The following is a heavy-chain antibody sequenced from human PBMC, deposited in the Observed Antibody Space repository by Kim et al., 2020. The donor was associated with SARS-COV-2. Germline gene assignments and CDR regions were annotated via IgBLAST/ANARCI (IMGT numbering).Heavy chain of an antibody. Sequence: SETLSLTCTVSGYSISSGYYWGWIRQPPGKGLEWIGSIYHSGSTYYNPSLKSRVTISVDTSKNQFSLKLSSVTAADTAVYYCARGGGDGYNNNWFDPWGQGTLVTVSS. CDR1: GYSISSGYY. V-gene: IGHV4-38-2*02. CDR2: IYHSGST. J-gene: IGHJ5*02. CDR3: ARGGGDGYNNNWFDP. D-gene: IGHD5-12*01.